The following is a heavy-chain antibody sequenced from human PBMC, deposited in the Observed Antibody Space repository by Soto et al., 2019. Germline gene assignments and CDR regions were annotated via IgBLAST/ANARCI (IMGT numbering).Heavy chain of an antibody. D-gene: IGHD3-3*01. CDR3: ARGVVGRSGNSVGWLDP. CDR2: ISAYNGNT. V-gene: IGHV1-18*01. J-gene: IGHJ5*02. Sequence: QVHLVQSGAEVKKPGASVKVSCKASGYTFTSYGISWVRQAPGQGLEWMGWISAYNGNTNYAQKLQGRVTMTTDTSTNTTYMELRSLRSDDTAVYYCARGVVGRSGNSVGWLDPWGQGTLVTVSS. CDR1: GYTFTSYG.